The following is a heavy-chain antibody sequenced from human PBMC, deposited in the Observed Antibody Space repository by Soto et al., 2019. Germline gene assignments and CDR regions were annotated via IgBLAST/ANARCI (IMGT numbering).Heavy chain of an antibody. Sequence: ASVKLSCKDSGYRLTSYDINWVRQATRQGLEWMGWMNPNSGNTGYAQKFQGRVTMTRNTSISTAYMELSSLRSEDTAVYYCARGHLHYDFWSGYYIVSWFDPWGQGTLVTVSS. J-gene: IGHJ5*02. CDR2: MNPNSGNT. D-gene: IGHD3-3*01. CDR1: GYRLTSYD. V-gene: IGHV1-8*01. CDR3: ARGHLHYDFWSGYYIVSWFDP.